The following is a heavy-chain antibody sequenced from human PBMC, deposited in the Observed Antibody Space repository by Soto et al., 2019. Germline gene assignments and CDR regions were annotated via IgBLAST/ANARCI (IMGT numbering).Heavy chain of an antibody. CDR2: IYYSGST. CDR3: ASAVLRYFDWLENWFDP. J-gene: IGHJ5*02. V-gene: IGHV4-39*01. D-gene: IGHD3-9*01. Sequence: SETLSLTCTVSGGSISSSSYYWGWIRQPPGKGLEWIGSIYYSGSTYYNPSLKSRVTISVDTSKNQFSLKLSSVTAADTAVYYCASAVLRYFDWLENWFDPWGQGTLVTVSS. CDR1: GGSISSSSYY.